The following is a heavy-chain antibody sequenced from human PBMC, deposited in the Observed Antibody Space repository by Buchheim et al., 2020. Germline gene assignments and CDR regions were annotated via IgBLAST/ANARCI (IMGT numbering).Heavy chain of an antibody. CDR1: GVSISSFY. Sequence: QVQLQESGPGLVKPSETLSLTCSVSGVSISSFYWSWIRQPPGKGLEWIGHIYDSGYTNYNPSLKSRVTISVDTSKSQFSLKLSSVTAADTAVYYCARGRRVLRFLEWLLPFDYWGQGTL. CDR2: IYDSGYT. CDR3: ARGRRVLRFLEWLLPFDY. V-gene: IGHV4-59*12. J-gene: IGHJ4*02. D-gene: IGHD3-3*01.